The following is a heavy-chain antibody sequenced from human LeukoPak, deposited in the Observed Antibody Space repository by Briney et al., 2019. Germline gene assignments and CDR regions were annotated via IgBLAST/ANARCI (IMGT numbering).Heavy chain of an antibody. CDR1: VFALGSYA. CDR2: ISSSGTTI. D-gene: IGHD2/OR15-2a*01. Sequence: GGTLRLSCAASVFALGSYAMHWVRQAPGKGLEWVSYISSSGTTIFYADSVKGRFTISRDNAKNSLYLQMSSLRADDTAVYYCARELAYYTDSWVPGTLVTVSS. J-gene: IGHJ5*01. V-gene: IGHV3-48*03. CDR3: ARELAYYTDS.